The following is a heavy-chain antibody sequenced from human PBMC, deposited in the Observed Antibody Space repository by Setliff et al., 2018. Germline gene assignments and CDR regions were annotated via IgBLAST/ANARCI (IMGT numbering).Heavy chain of an antibody. CDR1: GATFSSHG. Sequence: SVKVSCKASGATFSSHGISWVRQAPGQGLEWMGGTIPMFGTTEYAQKFQGRLTIITDESMNTAFMQLSSLRSDDTAVYYCVREGVDSRSSTDYRYYMDVWGKGTTVTVSS. D-gene: IGHD3-22*01. CDR3: VREGVDSRSSTDYRYYMDV. V-gene: IGHV1-69*05. J-gene: IGHJ6*03. CDR2: TIPMFGTT.